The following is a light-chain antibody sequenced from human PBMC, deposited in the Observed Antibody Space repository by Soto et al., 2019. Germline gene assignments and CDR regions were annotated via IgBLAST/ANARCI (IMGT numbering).Light chain of an antibody. CDR1: QSVNSNY. CDR2: GAS. Sequence: IVLTQSPGTLSLPPGERGALSCRASQSVNSNYVAWYQQKPGQAPRLLISGASNRATGTPDRFRGSGSGTNFTLTINTLEPEDSALYFCHQYGDTPQTFGRGTKVDIK. J-gene: IGKJ2*01. V-gene: IGKV3-20*01. CDR3: HQYGDTPQT.